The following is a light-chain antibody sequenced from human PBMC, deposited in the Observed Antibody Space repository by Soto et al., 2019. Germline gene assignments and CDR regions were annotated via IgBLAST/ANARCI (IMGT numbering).Light chain of an antibody. CDR1: QSISSW. Sequence: DIQMTQSPSTLSASVGDRVTITCRASQSISSWLAWYQQKPGKAPKLLIYKASSLESGVPSRFSGSGSGTEFTLTISILQPDDFAPYYCQQYNSYSTFGQGTKLEIK. CDR2: KAS. CDR3: QQYNSYST. J-gene: IGKJ2*01. V-gene: IGKV1-5*03.